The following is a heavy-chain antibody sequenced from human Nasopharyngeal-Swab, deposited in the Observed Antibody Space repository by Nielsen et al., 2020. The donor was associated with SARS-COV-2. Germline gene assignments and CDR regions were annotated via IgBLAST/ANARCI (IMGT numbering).Heavy chain of an antibody. CDR3: ARDVVGATTTDAFDI. Sequence: SLRLSCAVSGGSISSSNWWSWVRQPPGKGLEWIGEIYHSGSTNYNPSLKSRVTISVDESKNQFSLKLSSVTAADPAVYFCARDVVGATTTDAFDIWGQGTMVTVSS. CDR1: GGSISSSNW. V-gene: IGHV4-4*01. J-gene: IGHJ3*02. D-gene: IGHD1-26*01. CDR2: IYHSGST.